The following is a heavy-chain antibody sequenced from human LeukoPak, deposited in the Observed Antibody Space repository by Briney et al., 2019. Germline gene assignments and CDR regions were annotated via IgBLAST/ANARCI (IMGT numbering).Heavy chain of an antibody. CDR1: GFTFSSYG. Sequence: GGSLRLSCAASGFTFSSYGMHWVRQAPGKGLEWVAVIWYDGSNKYYADSVKGRFTISRDNSKNTLYLQMNSLRAEDTAVYYCARHGLHYGLYYFDYWGQGTLVTVSS. V-gene: IGHV3-33*01. J-gene: IGHJ4*02. D-gene: IGHD4-17*01. CDR2: IWYDGSNK. CDR3: ARHGLHYGLYYFDY.